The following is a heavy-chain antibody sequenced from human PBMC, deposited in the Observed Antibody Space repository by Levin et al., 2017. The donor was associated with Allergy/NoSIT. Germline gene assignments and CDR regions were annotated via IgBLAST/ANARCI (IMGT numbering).Heavy chain of an antibody. CDR2: IYYSGST. V-gene: IGHV4-59*01. CDR1: GGSISSYY. J-gene: IGHJ5*02. CDR3: ARMYCRSTSCYAGMGLNWFDP. Sequence: PSQTLSLTCTVSGGSISSYYWSWIRQPPGKGLEWIGYIYYSGSTNYNPSLKSRVTISVDTSKNQFSLTLSSVTAADTAVYYCARMYCRSTSCYAGMGLNWFDPWGQGTLVTVSS. D-gene: IGHD2-2*01.